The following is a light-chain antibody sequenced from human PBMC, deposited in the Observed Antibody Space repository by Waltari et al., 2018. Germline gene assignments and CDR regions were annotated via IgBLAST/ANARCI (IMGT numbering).Light chain of an antibody. Sequence: QLVLTQSPSASASLGASVKLTCTPSSGHSTNIIAWHQQQPEKGPRYLMKVNSDGSHSKGDQIPDLFSGSSSGAEHYLTISSLQSEDEADYYCQTGGHGTWVFGGGTKLTVL. J-gene: IGLJ3*02. V-gene: IGLV4-69*01. CDR3: QTGGHGTWV. CDR2: VNSDGSH. CDR1: SGHSTNI.